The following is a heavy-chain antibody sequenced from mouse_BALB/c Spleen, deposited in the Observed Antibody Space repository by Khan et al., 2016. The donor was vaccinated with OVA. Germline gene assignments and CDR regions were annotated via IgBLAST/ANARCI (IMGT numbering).Heavy chain of an antibody. V-gene: IGHV1-7*01. CDR1: GYTFTSYW. J-gene: IGHJ2*01. Sequence: QVQLKQSGAELANPGASVKMSCKASGYTFTSYWMHWVKQRPGQGLEWIGYINPSSGYTEYNQNFRDKATLTADKSSSTAYMQLSSLTSEDSAVYYCARDRIDYWGQGTTLTGSS. CDR3: ARDRIDY. CDR2: INPSSGYT.